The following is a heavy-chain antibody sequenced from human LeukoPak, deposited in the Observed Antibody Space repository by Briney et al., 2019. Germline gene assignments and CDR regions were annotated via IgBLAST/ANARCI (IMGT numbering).Heavy chain of an antibody. D-gene: IGHD2-8*01. V-gene: IGHV3-23*01. CDR2: FSGSGGTT. J-gene: IGHJ6*03. CDR1: GFTFDDYG. Sequence: GGSLRLSCAASGFTFDDYGMSWVRQAPGRGLEWVSGFSGSGGTTYYADSVKGRFTISRDNSKNTLYLQMNSLRAEDTAVYYCANGNRCTSPNCLGYYYFYMDVWGKGTTVTVSS. CDR3: ANGNRCTSPNCLGYYYFYMDV.